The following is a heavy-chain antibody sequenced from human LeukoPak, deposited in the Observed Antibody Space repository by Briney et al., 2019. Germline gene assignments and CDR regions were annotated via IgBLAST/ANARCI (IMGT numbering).Heavy chain of an antibody. D-gene: IGHD5-12*01. Sequence: PGGSLRLSCAASGFTFSSYAMSWVRQAPGKGLEWVSGVSGSGGSTYYADSVKGRFTTSRDNSKNTLYLQMNSLRAEDTAVYYCAKDLDIVATIIGNWGQGTLVTVSS. CDR2: VSGSGGST. J-gene: IGHJ4*02. V-gene: IGHV3-23*01. CDR3: AKDLDIVATIIGN. CDR1: GFTFSSYA.